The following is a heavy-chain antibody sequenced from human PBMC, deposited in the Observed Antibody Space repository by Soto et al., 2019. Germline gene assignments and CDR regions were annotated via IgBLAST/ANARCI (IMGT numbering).Heavy chain of an antibody. D-gene: IGHD5-12*01. V-gene: IGHV4-31*01. Sequence: QVQLQESGPGLVKPSQTLSLTCTVSGGSISSGGYYWTWIRQHPGKGLEWIGYIYYSGSTYCNPSPKSQVTISVDTSKNQFSLKLSSVTAADTAVYYCARWISDAFDIWGQGTMVTVSS. CDR3: ARWISDAFDI. J-gene: IGHJ3*02. CDR1: GGSISSGGYY. CDR2: IYYSGST.